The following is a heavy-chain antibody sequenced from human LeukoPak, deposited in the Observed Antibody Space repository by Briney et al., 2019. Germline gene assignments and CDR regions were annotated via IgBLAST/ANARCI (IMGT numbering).Heavy chain of an antibody. D-gene: IGHD6-19*01. Sequence: ASVKVSCKASGYTFTSYAMHWVRQAPGQRLEWMGWINASNGNTKYSQTFQGRVTITRDTSASTAYMELSSLRSEDTAVYYCARDYLAVANRPGYWGQGTLVTVSS. J-gene: IGHJ4*02. CDR3: ARDYLAVANRPGY. CDR2: INASNGNT. CDR1: GYTFTSYA. V-gene: IGHV1-3*01.